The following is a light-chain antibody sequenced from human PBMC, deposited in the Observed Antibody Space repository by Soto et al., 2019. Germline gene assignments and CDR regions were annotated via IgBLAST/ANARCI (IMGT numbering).Light chain of an antibody. CDR1: RSSVGSNT. CDR2: SNN. Sequence: QSVLTQPPSASGTPGQRVTISCSGSRSSVGSNTVNWYQHLPGTAPKLLIYSNNHRPSGVPDRFSASKAGASASLAIGGLQSEDEGDYYCAAWDASLGGFYVFGSGTKVTVL. V-gene: IGLV1-44*01. J-gene: IGLJ1*01. CDR3: AAWDASLGGFYV.